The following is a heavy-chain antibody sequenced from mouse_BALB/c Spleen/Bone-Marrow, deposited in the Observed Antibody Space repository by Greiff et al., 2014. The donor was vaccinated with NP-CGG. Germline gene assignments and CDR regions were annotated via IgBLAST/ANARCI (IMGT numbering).Heavy chain of an antibody. CDR1: GYTFTNYV. CDR3: ARRPSFYGSSYGAMDY. Sequence: VQLQQSGPELVKPGASVKMSCKASGYTFTNYVMHWVKQKPGQGLEWIGYINPYNDGTKYNEKFKGKATLTSDKSSGTAYMEHSSLTSEDSAVYYCARRPSFYGSSYGAMDYWGQGTSVTVSS. V-gene: IGHV1-14*01. CDR2: INPYNDGT. D-gene: IGHD1-1*01. J-gene: IGHJ4*01.